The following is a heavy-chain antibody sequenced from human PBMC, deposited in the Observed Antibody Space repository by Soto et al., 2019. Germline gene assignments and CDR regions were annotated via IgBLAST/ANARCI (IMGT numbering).Heavy chain of an antibody. CDR1: GGYIISDY. V-gene: IGHV4-59*01. CDR2: IYNSGSP. D-gene: IGHD4-4*01. Sequence: SETLSLTCSVSGGYIISDYWSWIRQPPGKGLEWIGYIYNSGSPNYNPSLMSRASISADTSKNQISLKLSSVTAADTAVYYCAREGTTISGGFDYWGQGTLVTVSS. CDR3: AREGTTISGGFDY. J-gene: IGHJ4*02.